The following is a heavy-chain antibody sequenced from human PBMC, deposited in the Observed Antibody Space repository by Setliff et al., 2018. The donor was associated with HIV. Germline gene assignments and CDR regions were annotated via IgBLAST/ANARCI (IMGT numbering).Heavy chain of an antibody. D-gene: IGHD6-6*01. CDR3: AREVEAARGFNAFDI. J-gene: IGHJ3*02. CDR2: IIPIFGSA. CDR1: ADTFSSHV. Sequence: ASVKVSCKASADTFSSHVISWFRQAPGQGLEWMGGIIPIFGSANFPQNFQGRLTITVDEPTSTAYMELSSLTSDDTAVYYCAREVEAARGFNAFDIWGQGTMVTVSS. V-gene: IGHV1-69*13.